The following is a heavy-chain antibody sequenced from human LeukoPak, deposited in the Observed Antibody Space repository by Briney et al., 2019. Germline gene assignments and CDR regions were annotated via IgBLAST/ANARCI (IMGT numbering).Heavy chain of an antibody. D-gene: IGHD4-17*01. CDR1: GGSISSSSYY. CDR3: ARRTYGEPSFDY. Sequence: SETLSLTCTVSGGSISSSSYYWGWIRQPLGKGLEWIGSIYYSGSTYYNPSLKSRVTISVDTSKNQFSLKLSSVTAADTAVYYCARRTYGEPSFDYWGQGTLVTVSS. J-gene: IGHJ4*02. CDR2: IYYSGST. V-gene: IGHV4-39*01.